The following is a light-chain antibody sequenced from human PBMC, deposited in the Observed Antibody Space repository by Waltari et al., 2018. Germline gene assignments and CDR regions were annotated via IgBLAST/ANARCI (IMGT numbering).Light chain of an antibody. CDR2: GAS. CDR3: QQYNNWPFT. V-gene: IGKV3-15*01. J-gene: IGKJ4*01. Sequence: EIVMTQSPATLSVSPGERATLSCRASQSLSSSLAWYQQKPGQAPRLLIYGASTRATGIPAKFSGSGSETEFTLTITSLQSEDFAVYYCQQYNNWPFTFGGGTKVEIK. CDR1: QSLSSS.